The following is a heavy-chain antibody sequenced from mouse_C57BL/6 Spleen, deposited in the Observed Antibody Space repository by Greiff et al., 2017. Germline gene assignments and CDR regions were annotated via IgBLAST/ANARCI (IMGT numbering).Heavy chain of an antibody. Sequence: VQRVESGPELVKPGASVKISCKASGYAFSSSWMNWVKQRPGKGLEWIGRIYPGDGDTNYNGKFKGKATLTADKSSSTAYMQLSSLTSEDSAVYFCARRAQATAAMDYWGQGTSVTVSS. V-gene: IGHV1-82*01. J-gene: IGHJ4*01. D-gene: IGHD3-2*02. CDR3: ARRAQATAAMDY. CDR1: GYAFSSSW. CDR2: IYPGDGDT.